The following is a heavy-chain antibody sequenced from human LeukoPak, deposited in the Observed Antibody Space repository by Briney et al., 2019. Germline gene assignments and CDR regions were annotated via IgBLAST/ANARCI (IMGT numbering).Heavy chain of an antibody. CDR1: SFIFSSYS. CDR2: ISSSSSTI. Sequence: GGSLRLSCAASSFIFSSYSMNWVRQSPGKGLEWVSYISSSSSTIYYADSVKGRFTISRDNAKNSLFLQMNSLRDEDTAVYYCAKPAGSILTGYSWDYWGQGTLVTVSS. V-gene: IGHV3-48*02. J-gene: IGHJ4*02. D-gene: IGHD3-9*01. CDR3: AKPAGSILTGYSWDY.